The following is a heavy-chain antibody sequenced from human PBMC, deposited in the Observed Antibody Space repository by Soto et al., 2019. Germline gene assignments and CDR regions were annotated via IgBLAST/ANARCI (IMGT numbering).Heavy chain of an antibody. CDR3: ARVGAYYDSSGYELDY. CDR2: IIPILGIA. D-gene: IGHD3-22*01. J-gene: IGHJ4*02. V-gene: IGHV1-69*02. CDR1: GGTFSSYT. Sequence: ASVKVSCKASGGTFSSYTISWVRQAPGQGLEWMGRIIPILGIANYAQKFQGRVTITADKSTSTAYMELSSLRSEDTAVYYCARVGAYYDSSGYELDYWGQGTLVTVSS.